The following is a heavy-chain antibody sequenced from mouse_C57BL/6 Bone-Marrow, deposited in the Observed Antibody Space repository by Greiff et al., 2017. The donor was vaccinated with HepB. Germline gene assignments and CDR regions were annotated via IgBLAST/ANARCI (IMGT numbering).Heavy chain of an antibody. CDR1: GFTFSDAW. J-gene: IGHJ3*01. D-gene: IGHD2-12*01. Sequence: EVQGVESGGGLVQPGGSMKLSCAASGFTFSDAWMDWVRQSPEKGLEWVAEIRNKANNHATYYAESVKGRFTISRDDSKSSVYLQMNSLRAEDTGIYYCTYTYYSGYAWFAYWGQGTLVTVSA. CDR2: IRNKANNHAT. CDR3: TYTYYSGYAWFAY. V-gene: IGHV6-6*01.